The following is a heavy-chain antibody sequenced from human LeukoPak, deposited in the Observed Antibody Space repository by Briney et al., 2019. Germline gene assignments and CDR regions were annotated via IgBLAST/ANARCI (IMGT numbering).Heavy chain of an antibody. Sequence: ASVKVSCKASGYTFTSYDVNWVRQATGQGLEWMGWMNPNSGNTGYAQKFRGRVTMTRNTSISTAYMELSSLRSEDTAVYYCASLSNAQYAFDIWGQGTMVTVSS. CDR2: MNPNSGNT. CDR3: ASLSNAQYAFDI. J-gene: IGHJ3*02. D-gene: IGHD2-2*01. CDR1: GYTFTSYD. V-gene: IGHV1-8*01.